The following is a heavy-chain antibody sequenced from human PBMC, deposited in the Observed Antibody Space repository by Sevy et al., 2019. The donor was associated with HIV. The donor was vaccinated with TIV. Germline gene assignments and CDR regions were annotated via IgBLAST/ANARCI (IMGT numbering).Heavy chain of an antibody. CDR1: GYTFTSYD. CDR2: MNPNSGNT. V-gene: IGHV1-8*01. Sequence: ASVKVSCKASGYTFTSYDINWVRQATGQGLEWMGWMNPNSGNTGYAQKFQGRVTMTRNTSISTAYMELSSLRSEDTAVYYCARWARTTGTRDPYYYYYMDVWGKGTTVTVSS. D-gene: IGHD1-1*01. J-gene: IGHJ6*03. CDR3: ARWARTTGTRDPYYYYYMDV.